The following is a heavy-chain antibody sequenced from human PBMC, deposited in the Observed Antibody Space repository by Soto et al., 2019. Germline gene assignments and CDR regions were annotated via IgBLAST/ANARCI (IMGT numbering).Heavy chain of an antibody. CDR3: ARVDFWSGHHYFYYYMDV. CDR1: GGSFSGYY. D-gene: IGHD3-3*01. Sequence: QVQLQQWGAGLLKPSETLSLTCAVYGGSFSGYYWTWIRQPPGKGLEWIGDITDSGRTNYSPSLKSRVPISIHTSNNQFSLKLSSVTAADTAVYYCARVDFWSGHHYFYYYMDVWGKGTMVTVSS. J-gene: IGHJ6*03. CDR2: ITDSGRT. V-gene: IGHV4-34*01.